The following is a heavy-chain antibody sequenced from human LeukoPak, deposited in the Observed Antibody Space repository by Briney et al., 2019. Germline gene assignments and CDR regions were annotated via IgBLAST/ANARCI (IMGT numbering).Heavy chain of an antibody. J-gene: IGHJ5*02. Sequence: ASVKVSCKASGYSFTTYGISWVRQAPGQGLEWMGWISAYNGNTNYAQKLQGRVTMTTDTSTGTAYMELRSLSYDDTAVYYCARDMIAARPNWFDPWGQGTLVTVSS. D-gene: IGHD6-6*01. CDR1: GYSFTTYG. CDR2: ISAYNGNT. CDR3: ARDMIAARPNWFDP. V-gene: IGHV1-18*01.